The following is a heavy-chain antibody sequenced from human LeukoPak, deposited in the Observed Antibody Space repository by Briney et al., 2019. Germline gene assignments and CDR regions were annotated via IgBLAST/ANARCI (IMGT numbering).Heavy chain of an antibody. J-gene: IGHJ4*02. V-gene: IGHV1-3*01. CDR1: GYTFTSYA. CDR2: INAGNGNT. D-gene: IGHD3-10*01. CDR3: ARDLDFYGSGSYVY. Sequence: GASVKVSCMASGYTFTSYAMHWVRQAPGQRLEWLGWINAGNGNTKYSQKFQGRVTITRDTSASTAYMDLSSLGSEDTAVYYCARDLDFYGSGSYVYWGQGTLVTVSS.